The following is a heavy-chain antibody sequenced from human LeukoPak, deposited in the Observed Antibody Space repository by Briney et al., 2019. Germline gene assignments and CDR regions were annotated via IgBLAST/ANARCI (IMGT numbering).Heavy chain of an antibody. D-gene: IGHD4-17*01. J-gene: IGHJ6*02. Sequence: GGSLRLSCAASGFTFSSYWMSWVRQAPGKGLEWVANIKQDGSEKYYVDSVKGRFTISRDNAKNSLYLQMNSLRAEDTAVYYCARDVLLFYGDYGFYYYYGMDVWGQGTTVTVSS. V-gene: IGHV3-7*01. CDR3: ARDVLLFYGDYGFYYYYGMDV. CDR2: IKQDGSEK. CDR1: GFTFSSYW.